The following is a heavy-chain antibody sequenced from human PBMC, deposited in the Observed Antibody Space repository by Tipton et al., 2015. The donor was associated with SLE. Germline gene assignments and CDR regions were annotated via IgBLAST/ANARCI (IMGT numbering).Heavy chain of an antibody. Sequence: SLRLSCAASGFTFSSYAMHWVRQAPGKGLEWVAVISYDGSNKYYADSVKGRFTISRDNSKNTLYLQMNSLRAEDTAVYYCARRSSGTLFDYWGQGTLVTVSS. D-gene: IGHD3-10*01. J-gene: IGHJ4*02. CDR2: ISYDGSNK. CDR3: ARRSSGTLFDY. CDR1: GFTFSSYA. V-gene: IGHV3-30*04.